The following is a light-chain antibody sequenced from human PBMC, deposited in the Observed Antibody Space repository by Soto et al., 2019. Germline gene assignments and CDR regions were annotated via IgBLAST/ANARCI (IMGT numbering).Light chain of an antibody. V-gene: IGKV3-20*01. J-gene: IGKJ5*01. Sequence: DIVMTQTPLSSPVTLGQAASISCRASERIYSAYLGWYQQKPGQAPRLLIYGTSSRATGIPDRFSGSGSGTDFTLTISRLEPEDFAVYYCQQYGNSPITFGQGTRLEIK. CDR3: QQYGNSPIT. CDR1: ERIYSAY. CDR2: GTS.